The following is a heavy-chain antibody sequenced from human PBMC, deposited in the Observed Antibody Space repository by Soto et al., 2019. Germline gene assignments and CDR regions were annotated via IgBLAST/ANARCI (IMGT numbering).Heavy chain of an antibody. CDR2: INPNSGGT. V-gene: IGHV1-2*04. Sequence: ASVKVSCKASGYTFTGYYMHWVRQAPGQGLEWMGWINPNSGGTNYAQKFQGWVTMTRDTSISTAYMELSRLRSDDTAVYYCARSSTGGNWNYWFDWFDPWGQGTLVTVSS. CDR3: ARSSTGGNWNYWFDWFDP. D-gene: IGHD1-7*01. CDR1: GYTFTGYY. J-gene: IGHJ5*02.